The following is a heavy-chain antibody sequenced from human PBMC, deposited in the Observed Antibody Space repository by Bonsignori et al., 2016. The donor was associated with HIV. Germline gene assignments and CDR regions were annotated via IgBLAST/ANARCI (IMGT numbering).Heavy chain of an antibody. V-gene: IGHV1-2*02. J-gene: IGHJ5*02. D-gene: IGHD6-13*01. CDR2: INPNSGGT. CDR3: ANRKLVQEDHWFDP. Sequence: WVRQAPGQGLEWMGWINPNSGGTNYAQKFQGRVTMTRDTSISTAYMELSRLRSDDTAVYYCANRKLVQEDHWFDPWGQGTLVTVSS.